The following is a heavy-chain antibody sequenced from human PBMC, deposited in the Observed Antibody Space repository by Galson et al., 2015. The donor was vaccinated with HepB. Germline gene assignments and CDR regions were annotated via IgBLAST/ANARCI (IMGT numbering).Heavy chain of an antibody. J-gene: IGHJ4*02. V-gene: IGHV3-30-3*01. CDR2: ISYGNSK. CDR3: ARTAYCGGDCYRSYFDY. CDR1: GFTFSSYA. Sequence: SLRLSCAASGFTFSSYAMHWVRQAPGKGLEWVALISYGNSKYYADSVKGRFTISRDNSENTLYLQMNSLRTEDTAVYYCARTAYCGGDCYRSYFDYWGQGTLVTVSS. D-gene: IGHD2-21*02.